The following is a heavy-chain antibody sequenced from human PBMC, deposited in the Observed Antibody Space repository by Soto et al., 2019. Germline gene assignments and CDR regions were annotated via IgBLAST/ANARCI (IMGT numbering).Heavy chain of an antibody. CDR3: ARVLTLGFGELLPTGYFDY. J-gene: IGHJ4*02. V-gene: IGHV4-34*01. CDR1: GGSFSGYY. Sequence: SPTLSLRSAVYGGSFSGYYWSWIRQPPGKGLEWIGEINHSGSTNYNPSLKSRVTISVDTSKNQFSLKLSSVTAADTAVYYCARVLTLGFGELLPTGYFDYWGQGTLVTVSS. D-gene: IGHD3-10*01. CDR2: INHSGST.